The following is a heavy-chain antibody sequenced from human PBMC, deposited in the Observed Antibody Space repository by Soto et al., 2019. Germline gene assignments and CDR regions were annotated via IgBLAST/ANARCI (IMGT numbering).Heavy chain of an antibody. J-gene: IGHJ5*02. CDR2: IYATGTT. V-gene: IGHV4-4*07. Sequence: SETLSLTCTVSGASIRGFYWSWIRKSAGKGLEWIGRIYATGTTDYNPSLKRRVMMSVDTSKKQFSLKLRSVTAADTAVYYCVRDGTKTLRDWFDPWGQGISVTVSS. D-gene: IGHD1-1*01. CDR1: GASIRGFY. CDR3: VRDGTKTLRDWFDP.